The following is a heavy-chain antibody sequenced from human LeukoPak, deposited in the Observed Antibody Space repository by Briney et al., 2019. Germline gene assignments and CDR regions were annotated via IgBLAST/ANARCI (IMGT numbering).Heavy chain of an antibody. CDR2: IKQDGSEK. Sequence: PGGSLRLSCAASGFTLSSYWMSWVRQAPGKGLEWVANIKQDGSEKYYVDSVKGRFTISRDNAKNSLYLQMNSLRAEDTAAYYCARQWLVREYFDYWGQGTLVTVSS. J-gene: IGHJ4*02. D-gene: IGHD6-19*01. CDR1: GFTLSSYW. V-gene: IGHV3-7*01. CDR3: ARQWLVREYFDY.